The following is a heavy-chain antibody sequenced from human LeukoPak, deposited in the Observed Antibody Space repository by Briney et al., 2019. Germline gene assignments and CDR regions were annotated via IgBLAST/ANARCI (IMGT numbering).Heavy chain of an antibody. D-gene: IGHD1-26*01. Sequence: GGSLRLSCAASGFTFSSYGMSWVRQAPGKGLEWVSAISGSGGSTYYADSVKGRFTISRDNSKNTLYLQMNSLRAEDTAVYYCAKDYQIVGAAFDYWGQGTLATVSS. V-gene: IGHV3-23*01. J-gene: IGHJ4*02. CDR1: GFTFSSYG. CDR2: ISGSGGST. CDR3: AKDYQIVGAAFDY.